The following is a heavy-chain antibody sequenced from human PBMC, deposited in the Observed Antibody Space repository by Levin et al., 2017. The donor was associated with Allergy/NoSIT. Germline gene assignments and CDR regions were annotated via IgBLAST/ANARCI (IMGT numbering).Heavy chain of an antibody. CDR3: ARDEGSAWAFYFDY. V-gene: IGHV1-2*02. Sequence: ASVKVSCKASGYTFTGYYMHWVRQAPGQGLEWMGWINPNSGGTNYAQKFQGRVTMTRDTSISTAYMELSRLRSDDTAVYYCARDEGSAWAFYFDYWGQGILVTVSS. CDR2: INPNSGGT. D-gene: IGHD6-19*01. CDR1: GYTFTGYY. J-gene: IGHJ4*02.